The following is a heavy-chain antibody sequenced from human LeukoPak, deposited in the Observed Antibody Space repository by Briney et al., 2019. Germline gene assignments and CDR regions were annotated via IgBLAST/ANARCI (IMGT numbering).Heavy chain of an antibody. D-gene: IGHD2-2*01. V-gene: IGHV4-30-4*08. J-gene: IGHJ6*03. CDR3: ASSIVVVPAAMDYYYMDV. Sequence: SETLSRNGTVSGGSISSGDYYWSWIRQPPGKGLEWIGYIYYSGSTYYNPSLKSRVTISVDTSKNQFSLKLSSVTAADTAVYYCASSIVVVPAAMDYYYMDVWGKGTTVTVSS. CDR1: GGSISSGDYY. CDR2: IYYSGST.